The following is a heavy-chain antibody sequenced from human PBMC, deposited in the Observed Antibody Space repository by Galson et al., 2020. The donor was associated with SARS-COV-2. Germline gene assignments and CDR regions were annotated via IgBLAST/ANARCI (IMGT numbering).Heavy chain of an antibody. Sequence: SETLSLTCTVSGGSISSGGYYWSWIRQHPGKGLEWIGYIYYSGSTYYNPSLKSRVTISVDTSKNQFSLKLSSVTAADTAVYYCARDKLWPNWNDVEDLYYYGMDVWGQGTTVTVSS. V-gene: IGHV4-31*03. CDR2: IYYSGST. J-gene: IGHJ6*02. D-gene: IGHD1-1*01. CDR1: GGSISSGGYY. CDR3: ARDKLWPNWNDVEDLYYYGMDV.